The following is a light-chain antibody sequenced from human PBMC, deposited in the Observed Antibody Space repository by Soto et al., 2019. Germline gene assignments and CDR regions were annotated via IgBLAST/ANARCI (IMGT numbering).Light chain of an antibody. CDR1: SSDIGGHNY. V-gene: IGLV2-14*01. J-gene: IGLJ3*02. Sequence: QSALTQPASVSGSPEQSITVSCTGTSSDIGGHNYVSWYQQHPGKVPKLIIYEVSNRPSGVSNRFSGSKSGNTASLTVSGLQAEDEADYYCSSYTTTSTVVFGGGTKLTVL. CDR3: SSYTTTSTVV. CDR2: EVS.